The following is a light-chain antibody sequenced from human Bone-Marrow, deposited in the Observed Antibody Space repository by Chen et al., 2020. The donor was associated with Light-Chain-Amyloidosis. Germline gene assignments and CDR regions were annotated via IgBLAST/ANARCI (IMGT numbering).Light chain of an antibody. CDR1: QSVSSD. V-gene: IGKV3-15*01. J-gene: IGKJ1*01. CDR2: GAS. Sequence: EIVMTQSPATLSVSPGERATLSCRASQSVSSDLAWYQQKPGQAPRLLIYGASTRATGFPARFSGSESGTKFALTISRLQSEDCAFYYCQQYNSWPAWTFGQGTKVEIK. CDR3: QQYNSWPAWT.